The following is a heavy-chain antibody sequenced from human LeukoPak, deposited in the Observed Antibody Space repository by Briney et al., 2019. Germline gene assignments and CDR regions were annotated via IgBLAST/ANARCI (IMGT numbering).Heavy chain of an antibody. CDR1: GGSISNYY. CDR3: ARDPWHTSADYYYLDL. D-gene: IGHD3-22*01. CDR2: LYAGGST. J-gene: IGHJ2*01. Sequence: SETLSLTCTVSGGSISNYYWSWIRQPAGKGLEWIGRLYAGGSTSYNPSLKSRVSTSADSSKNQFSLRLTSVTAADTAVYYCARDPWHTSADYYYLDLWGRGTVVTVSS. V-gene: IGHV4-4*07.